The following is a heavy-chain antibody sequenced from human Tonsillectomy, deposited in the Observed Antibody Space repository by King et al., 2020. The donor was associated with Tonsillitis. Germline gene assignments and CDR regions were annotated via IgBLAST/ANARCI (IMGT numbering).Heavy chain of an antibody. J-gene: IGHJ4*02. CDR1: GFTFSSYG. D-gene: IGHD1-26*01. Sequence: VQLVESGGGGVQPGGSLRLSCAASGFTFSSYGMHWVRQAPGKGLEWVAFIRYDGGNKYYADSVKGRFTISRDNSKNTLYLQMNSLRAEDTAVYYCAKAGGARTVDYWGQGTLVTVSS. CDR3: AKAGGARTVDY. V-gene: IGHV3-30*02. CDR2: IRYDGGNK.